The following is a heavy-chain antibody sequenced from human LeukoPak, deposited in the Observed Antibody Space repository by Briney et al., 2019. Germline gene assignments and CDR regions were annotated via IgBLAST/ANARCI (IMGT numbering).Heavy chain of an antibody. J-gene: IGHJ3*02. V-gene: IGHV3-74*01. Sequence: GGSLRLSCAASGFTFSSYWMHWVRQAPGKGLVWVSRINSDGSSTSYADSVKGRFTISRDNAKNTLYLQMNSLRAEDTAVYYCARLIVVVVAADDAFDIWGQGTMVTVSS. D-gene: IGHD2-15*01. CDR1: GFTFSSYW. CDR3: ARLIVVVVAADDAFDI. CDR2: INSDGSST.